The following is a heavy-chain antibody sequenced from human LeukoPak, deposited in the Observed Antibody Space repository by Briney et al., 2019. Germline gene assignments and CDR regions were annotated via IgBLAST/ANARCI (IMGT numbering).Heavy chain of an antibody. D-gene: IGHD2-15*01. CDR2: ISGSGGST. CDR1: GFTFSSYA. V-gene: IGHV3-23*01. Sequence: GGSLRLSCAASGFTFSSYAMSWVRQAPGKGLEWVSAISGSGGSTYYADSVKGRFTISRDNSKNTLYLQMNSLRAEDTAVYYLSKNQIGIRYCPNLFRPWGQGTLGTVSS. CDR3: SKNQIGIRYCPNLFRP. J-gene: IGHJ5*02.